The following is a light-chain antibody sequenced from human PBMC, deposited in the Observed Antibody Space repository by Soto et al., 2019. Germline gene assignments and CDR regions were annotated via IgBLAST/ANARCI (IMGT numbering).Light chain of an antibody. V-gene: IGKV1-39*01. J-gene: IGKJ1*01. CDR1: QSIDTH. CDR3: HQTYSPPDT. Sequence: DIRMTQSPSSLSASVGDRGTITCRASQSIDTHLNWYQQHPGKAPNALIYEASNLQSGVPSRFSGSGSGTDFTLTISGLQPDDSATYYCHQTYSPPDTFGQGTKV. CDR2: EAS.